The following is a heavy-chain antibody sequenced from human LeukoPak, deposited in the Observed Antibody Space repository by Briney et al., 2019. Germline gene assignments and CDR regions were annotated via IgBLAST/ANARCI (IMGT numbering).Heavy chain of an antibody. CDR1: GFTFSTYW. CDR2: INEDGSEK. D-gene: IGHD4-11*01. V-gene: IGHV3-7*01. Sequence: PGGSLGLSCAASGFTFSTYWMMWVRQAPGKGLEWVANINEDGSEKYYADSVEGRFTISRDNAKNSLDLQMSSLNAEDTAVYYCARSKIDYWGQGTLVTVSS. CDR3: ARSKIDY. J-gene: IGHJ4*02.